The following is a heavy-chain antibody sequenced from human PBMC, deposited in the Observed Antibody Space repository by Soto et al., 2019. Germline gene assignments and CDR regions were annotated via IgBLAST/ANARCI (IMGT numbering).Heavy chain of an antibody. CDR3: ARTDIVTTNWFDP. V-gene: IGHV4-34*01. CDR2: INHGGST. J-gene: IGHJ5*02. CDR1: GESFIGYY. D-gene: IGHD5-12*01. Sequence: QVHLQQWGAGLLKPSETLSLTCAVYGESFIGYYWTWIRQSPGKGLEWIGEINHGGSTNYNPSLKSRDTISIDTSKHQFSLKLTAVTAADTSIYCCARTDIVTTNWFDPWGQGTLVSVSS.